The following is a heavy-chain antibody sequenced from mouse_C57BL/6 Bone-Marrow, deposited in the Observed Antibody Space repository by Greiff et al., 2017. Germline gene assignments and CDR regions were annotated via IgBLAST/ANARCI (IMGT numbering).Heavy chain of an antibody. CDR1: GYTFTEYT. V-gene: IGHV1-62-2*01. J-gene: IGHJ2*01. D-gene: IGHD2-10*02. CDR2: FYPGSGSI. CDR3: ARREEVWYSFDY. Sequence: VQLQQSGAELVKPGASVKLSCKASGYTFTEYTINWVKQRSGQGLEWIGWFYPGSGSIKYNEKFKDKATLTADKSSSTVYMELIRLTSEDSAVXFCARREEVWYSFDYWGQGTTLTVSS.